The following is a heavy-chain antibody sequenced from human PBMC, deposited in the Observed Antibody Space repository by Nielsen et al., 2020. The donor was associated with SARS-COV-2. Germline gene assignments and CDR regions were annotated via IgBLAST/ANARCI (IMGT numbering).Heavy chain of an antibody. J-gene: IGHJ6*02. D-gene: IGHD2-2*01. CDR1: GFTFSSYS. CDR2: ISTSSRTI. Sequence: GGSLRLSCAASGFTFSSYSMNWVRQAPGKGLDWVSYISTSSRTIYYADSVKGRFTISRDNSKNTLYLQMNSLRAEDTAVYYCAKDKYQLLNYGMDVWGQGTTVTVSS. V-gene: IGHV3-48*01. CDR3: AKDKYQLLNYGMDV.